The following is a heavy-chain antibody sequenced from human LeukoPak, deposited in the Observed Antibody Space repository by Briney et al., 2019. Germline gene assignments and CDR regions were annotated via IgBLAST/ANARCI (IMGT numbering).Heavy chain of an antibody. Sequence: PSETLSLTCTVSGGSISSSSYYSGWIRQPPGKGLEWIGSIYYSGSTYYNPSLKSRVTISVDTSKNQFSLKLSSVTAADTAVYYCARVLNAVADWFDPWGQGTLVTVSS. V-gene: IGHV4-39*07. CDR1: GGSISSSSYY. CDR2: IYYSGST. CDR3: ARVLNAVADWFDP. J-gene: IGHJ5*02.